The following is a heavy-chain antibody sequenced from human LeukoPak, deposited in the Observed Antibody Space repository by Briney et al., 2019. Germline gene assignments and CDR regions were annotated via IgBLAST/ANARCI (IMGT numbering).Heavy chain of an antibody. J-gene: IGHJ4*02. D-gene: IGHD6-13*01. CDR3: ARDPSSSWYWAPFDY. CDR1: GFTFSTYT. V-gene: IGHV3-48*01. CDR2: ISSSSSTI. Sequence: GGSLRLSCAASGFTFSTYTMNWVRQAPGKGLEWVSYISSSSSTIYYADSVKGRFTISRDNAKNSLYLQMNSLRAEDTAVYYCARDPSSSWYWAPFDYWGQGTLVTVSS.